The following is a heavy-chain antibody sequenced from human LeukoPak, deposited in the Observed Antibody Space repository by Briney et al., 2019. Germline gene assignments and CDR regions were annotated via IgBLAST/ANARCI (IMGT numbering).Heavy chain of an antibody. CDR2: INPSGGST. CDR1: GYTFTSYY. J-gene: IGHJ4*02. V-gene: IGHV1-46*01. CDR3: ARARITHGDY. D-gene: IGHD1-14*01. Sequence: GSVKVSCKASGYTFTSYYMHWVRQAPGQGLEWMGIINPSGGSTTYARKFQGRVTMTRDPSTSTVYMEQTSLRSEDTAVYYCARARITHGDYWGQGTLVTVSS.